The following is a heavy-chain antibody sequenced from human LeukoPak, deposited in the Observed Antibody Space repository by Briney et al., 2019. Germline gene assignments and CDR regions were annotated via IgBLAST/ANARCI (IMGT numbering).Heavy chain of an antibody. D-gene: IGHD5-12*01. Sequence: PSETLSLTCTVSGGSVSSGNYYWSWIRQPPGKGLEWIGYIYYSGSTNYNPSLGSRVTISVDASQNQFSLKLSSVTAADTAVYYCTRLRGYHYGDGRGYYFDYWGQGTLVTVSS. CDR1: GGSVSSGNYY. J-gene: IGHJ4*02. V-gene: IGHV4-61*01. CDR3: TRLRGYHYGDGRGYYFDY. CDR2: IYYSGST.